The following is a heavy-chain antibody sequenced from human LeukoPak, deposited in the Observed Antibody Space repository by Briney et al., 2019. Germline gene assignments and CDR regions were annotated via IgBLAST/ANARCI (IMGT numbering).Heavy chain of an antibody. Sequence: SETLSLTCAVYGGSFSGYYWSWIRQPPGKGLEWIGEINHSGSTNYNPSLKSRVTISVDTSKNQFSLKLSSVTAADTAVYYCARTYDSSGYSPLYYFDYWGQGTLVTVSS. V-gene: IGHV4-34*01. CDR1: GGSFSGYY. D-gene: IGHD3-22*01. CDR2: INHSGST. CDR3: ARTYDSSGYSPLYYFDY. J-gene: IGHJ4*02.